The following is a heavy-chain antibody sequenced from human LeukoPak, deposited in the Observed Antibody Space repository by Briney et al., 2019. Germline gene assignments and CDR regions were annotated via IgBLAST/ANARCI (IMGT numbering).Heavy chain of an antibody. J-gene: IGHJ5*02. V-gene: IGHV1-46*01. CDR2: INPSGGST. Sequence: ASVKVSCKASGYTFTSYYMHWVRQAPGQGREWMGIINPSGGSTSYAQKFQGRVTMTRDTSTSTVYMELSSLRSEDTAVYYCARARDYYGSGSLGFDPWGQGTLVTVSS. D-gene: IGHD3-10*01. CDR1: GYTFTSYY. CDR3: ARARDYYGSGSLGFDP.